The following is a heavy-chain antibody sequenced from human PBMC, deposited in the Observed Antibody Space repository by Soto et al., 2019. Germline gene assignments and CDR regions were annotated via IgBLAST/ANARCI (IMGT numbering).Heavy chain of an antibody. CDR2: IYYSGST. Sequence: SETLSLTCTVSGGSISSGGYYWSWIRQHPGKGLEWIGYIYYSGSTYYNPSLKSRVTISVDTSKNQFSLKLSSVTAADTAVYYCARDTGGVSSGYFDYWGQGTLVTVSS. D-gene: IGHD6-25*01. CDR3: ARDTGGVSSGYFDY. J-gene: IGHJ4*02. CDR1: GGSISSGGYY. V-gene: IGHV4-31*03.